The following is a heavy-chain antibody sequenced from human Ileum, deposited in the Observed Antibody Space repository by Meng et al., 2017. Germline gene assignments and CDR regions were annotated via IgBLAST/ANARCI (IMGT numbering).Heavy chain of an antibody. Sequence: SETLSLTCSVSGASIDNEKYYWGWVRQPPGTGLEWIGNFHYTENTDYNPSLKSRVTISLDVSKNQLSLKLGTESAADTAVYYCARNNGIYYWFYYWGQGTLVTVSS. CDR2: FHYTENT. CDR1: GASIDNEKYY. J-gene: IGHJ4*02. V-gene: IGHV4-39*07. CDR3: ARNNGIYYWFYY. D-gene: IGHD2-8*01.